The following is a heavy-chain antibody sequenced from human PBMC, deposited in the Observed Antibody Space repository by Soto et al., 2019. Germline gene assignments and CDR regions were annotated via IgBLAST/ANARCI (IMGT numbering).Heavy chain of an antibody. Sequence: QVQLVQSGAEVKKPGASVKVSCKASGYTFTSYGISWGRQDPGQGLEWMGWINGYNGNTNHAQKLQGRVTMSTDTSTSTAYMELRSLRADDSAVYYCARMGDVPYDYYGMDVWGQGTTVTVSS. D-gene: IGHD3-16*01. J-gene: IGHJ6*02. V-gene: IGHV1-18*01. CDR3: ARMGDVPYDYYGMDV. CDR2: INGYNGNT. CDR1: GYTFTSYG.